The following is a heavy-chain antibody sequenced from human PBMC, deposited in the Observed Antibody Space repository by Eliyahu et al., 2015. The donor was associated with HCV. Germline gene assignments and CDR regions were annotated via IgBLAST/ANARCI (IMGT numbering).Heavy chain of an antibody. V-gene: IGHV4-34*01. J-gene: IGHJ6*02. Sequence: QVQLQQWGAGLXKPSETLSLTCXVXGGSXSGYYXSWIRQPPGKGLEWIGEINHSGSTNYNPSLKSRVTISVDTSKNQFSLKLSSVTAADTAVYYCARTNVRYSDYGMDVWGQGTTVTVSS. CDR2: INHSGST. CDR1: GGSXSGYY. D-gene: IGHD3-9*01. CDR3: ARTNVRYSDYGMDV.